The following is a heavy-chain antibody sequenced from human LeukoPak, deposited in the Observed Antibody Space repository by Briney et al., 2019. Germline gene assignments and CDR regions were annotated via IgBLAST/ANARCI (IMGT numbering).Heavy chain of an antibody. D-gene: IGHD2-15*01. Sequence: GGSLRLSCAASGFTFSSYAMSWVRQAPGKGLEWASAISGSGGSTYYADSVKGRFTISRDNSKNTLYLQMNSLRAEDTAVYYCAKDGYCSGGSCSNFDYWGQGTLVTVSS. CDR3: AKDGYCSGGSCSNFDY. CDR2: ISGSGGST. J-gene: IGHJ4*02. CDR1: GFTFSSYA. V-gene: IGHV3-23*01.